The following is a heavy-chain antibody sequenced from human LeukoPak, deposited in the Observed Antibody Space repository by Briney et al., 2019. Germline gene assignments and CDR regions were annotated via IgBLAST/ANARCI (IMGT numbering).Heavy chain of an antibody. CDR3: ARETFYYYDSSGYYGIFDY. CDR2: ISGNGANT. Sequence: GGSLRLSCAASGFTFSSYGMTWVRQAPGKGLEWVSGISGNGANTYYADSVKGRFTISRDNSMNTLYLHMNGLRAEDTAVYYCARETFYYYDSSGYYGIFDYWGQGTLVTVSS. D-gene: IGHD3-22*01. V-gene: IGHV3-23*01. J-gene: IGHJ4*02. CDR1: GFTFSSYG.